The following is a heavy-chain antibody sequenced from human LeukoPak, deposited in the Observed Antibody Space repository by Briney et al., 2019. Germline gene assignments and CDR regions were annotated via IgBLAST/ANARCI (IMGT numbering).Heavy chain of an antibody. CDR1: GYIFTAYY. Sequence: ASVKVSCKASGYIFTAYYMQWVRQAPGQGLEWVGWTNPTSGGTSYAQKFQGRVTLTRDTSINTAYMDLSSLRYDDTAIYYCARGHSGDGYHFDYWGQGTLVAVSS. CDR2: TNPTSGGT. CDR3: ARGHSGDGYHFDY. V-gene: IGHV1-2*02. D-gene: IGHD2-21*01. J-gene: IGHJ4*02.